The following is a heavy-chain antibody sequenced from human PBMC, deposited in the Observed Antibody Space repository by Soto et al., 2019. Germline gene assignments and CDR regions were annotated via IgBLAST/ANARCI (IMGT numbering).Heavy chain of an antibody. J-gene: IGHJ6*03. CDR3: ARNFWSGYQGNYYYFMDV. CDR1: GYTFTTYY. V-gene: IGHV1-8*01. D-gene: IGHD3-3*01. Sequence: ASVKVSCKTSGYTFTTYYINWVRQASGQGLEWMGWMNPNSGNTGYAQKFQGRVTMTRNTSISTAYLQLSSLRSDDTAVYYCARNFWSGYQGNYYYFMDVWGKGTTVTVSS. CDR2: MNPNSGNT.